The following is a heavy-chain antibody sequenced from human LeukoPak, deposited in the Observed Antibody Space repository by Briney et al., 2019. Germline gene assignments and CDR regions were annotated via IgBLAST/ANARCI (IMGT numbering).Heavy chain of an antibody. CDR1: GFTFSSYW. CDR3: AKSTRGTTVVTGFDY. D-gene: IGHD4-23*01. J-gene: IGHJ4*02. CDR2: IKQDGSEK. V-gene: IGHV3-7*01. Sequence: PGGSLRLSCAASGFTFSSYWMSWVRQAPGKGLEWVANIKQDGSEKYYVDSVKGRLTISRDNAKNSLYLQMNSLRAEDTAVYYCAKSTRGTTVVTGFDYWGQGTLVTVSS.